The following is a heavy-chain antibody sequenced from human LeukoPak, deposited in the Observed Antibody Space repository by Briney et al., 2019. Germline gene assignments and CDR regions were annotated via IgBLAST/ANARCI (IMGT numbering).Heavy chain of an antibody. V-gene: IGHV3-21*01. CDR2: ISSSSSYI. J-gene: IGHJ4*02. D-gene: IGHD3-10*01. CDR3: ARESGFYGSGSYYPPESPDY. CDR1: GFTFSSYS. Sequence: GGSLRLSCAASGFTFSSYSMNWVRQAPGKGLEWVSSISSSSSYIYYADSVKGRFTISRDNAKNSLYLQMNSLRAEDTAVYYCARESGFYGSGSYYPPESPDYWGQGTLVTVSS.